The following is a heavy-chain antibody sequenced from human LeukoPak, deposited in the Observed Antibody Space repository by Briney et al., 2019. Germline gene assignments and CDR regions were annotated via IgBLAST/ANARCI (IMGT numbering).Heavy chain of an antibody. D-gene: IGHD2-15*01. CDR1: GFTFSSYG. Sequence: GRSLRLSCAASGFTFSSYGMHWVRQAPGKGLEWVAFIRYDGSNKYYADSVKGRFTISRDNSKNTLYLQMNSLRAEDTAVYYCARKIGGYCSGGSCYSDWYFDLWGRGTLVTVSS. J-gene: IGHJ2*01. CDR2: IRYDGSNK. V-gene: IGHV3-30*02. CDR3: ARKIGGYCSGGSCYSDWYFDL.